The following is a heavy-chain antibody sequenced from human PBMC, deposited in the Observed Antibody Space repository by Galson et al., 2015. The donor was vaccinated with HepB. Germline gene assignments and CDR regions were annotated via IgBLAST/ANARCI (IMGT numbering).Heavy chain of an antibody. Sequence: SVKVSCKASGYTFTTYAIHWVRQAPGQGLEWMGWINTDTGNPTYAQGFTGRFVFSLDTSVSTAYLRISSLKAEDTAVYSCARAYCGADCPFDHWGQGTLVAVSS. CDR1: GYTFTTYA. CDR2: INTDTGNP. CDR3: ARAYCGADCPFDH. V-gene: IGHV7-4-1*02. J-gene: IGHJ4*02. D-gene: IGHD2-21*02.